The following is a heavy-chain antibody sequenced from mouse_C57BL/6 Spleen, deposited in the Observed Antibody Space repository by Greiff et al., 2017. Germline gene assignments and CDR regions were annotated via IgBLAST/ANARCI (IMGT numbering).Heavy chain of an antibody. V-gene: IGHV5-4*01. J-gene: IGHJ4*01. D-gene: IGHD1-1*01. Sequence: EVKLVESGGGLVKPGGSLKLSCAASGFTFSSYAMSWVRQTPEKRLEWVATISDGGSYTYYPDNVKGRFTISRDNAKNNLYLQMSHLKSEDTAMYYCAREGDGSRDYYAMDYWGQGTSVTVSS. CDR3: AREGDGSRDYYAMDY. CDR2: ISDGGSYT. CDR1: GFTFSSYA.